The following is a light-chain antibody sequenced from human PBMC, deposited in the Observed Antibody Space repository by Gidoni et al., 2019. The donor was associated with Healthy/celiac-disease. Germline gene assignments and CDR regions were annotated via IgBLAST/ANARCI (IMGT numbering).Light chain of an antibody. V-gene: IGKV1-5*03. Sequence: DIQMTQSPSTLSASVGDRVTITCRASQSISSWLAWYQQKPGKAPKPLVYKASSVESGVPSRFSGSVSGTEFTLTISSLQPDDFATYYCQQYNSYPWTFGQGTKVEIK. CDR2: KAS. CDR1: QSISSW. J-gene: IGKJ1*01. CDR3: QQYNSYPWT.